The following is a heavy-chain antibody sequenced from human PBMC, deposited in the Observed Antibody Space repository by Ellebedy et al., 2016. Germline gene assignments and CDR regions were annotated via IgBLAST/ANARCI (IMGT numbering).Heavy chain of an antibody. Sequence: SETLSLXXTVSGGSVSSGSYYWSWIRQPPGKGLEWIGYIYYSGSTNYNPSLKSRVTISVDTSKNQFSLKLSSVTAADTAVYYCARFRRYDILTGYYFDWFDPWGQGTLVTVSS. D-gene: IGHD3-9*01. CDR3: ARFRRYDILTGYYFDWFDP. CDR2: IYYSGST. J-gene: IGHJ5*02. V-gene: IGHV4-61*01. CDR1: GGSVSSGSYY.